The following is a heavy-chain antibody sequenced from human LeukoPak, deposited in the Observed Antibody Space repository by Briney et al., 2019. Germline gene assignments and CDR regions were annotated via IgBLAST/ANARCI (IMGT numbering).Heavy chain of an antibody. CDR3: ARRMYYYDSSGYYYPYFDY. CDR2: ISYEGSNK. V-gene: IGHV3-30-3*01. J-gene: IGHJ4*02. Sequence: PGRSLRLSCAASGFTFSSYAMHWVRQAPGKGLEWVAVISYEGSNKYYADSVKGRFTISRDNSKNTLYLQMNSLRAEDTAVYYCARRMYYYDSSGYYYPYFDYWGQGTLVTVSS. D-gene: IGHD3-22*01. CDR1: GFTFSSYA.